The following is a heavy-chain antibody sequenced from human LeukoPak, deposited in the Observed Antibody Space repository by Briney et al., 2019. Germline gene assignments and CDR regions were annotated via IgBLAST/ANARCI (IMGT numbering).Heavy chain of an antibody. V-gene: IGHV4-39*01. CDR1: GGSIRSSSYY. J-gene: IGHJ3*02. Sequence: PSETLSLTCIVSGGSIRSSSYYWGWIRQPTGKGLEWIGNIFYSGSTYYNASLKSRVTISVDTSKNQFSLKLSSVTAADPAVYYCARRSLSLPGAFDIWGQGTMVTVSS. CDR3: ARRSLSLPGAFDI. CDR2: IFYSGST. D-gene: IGHD1-26*01.